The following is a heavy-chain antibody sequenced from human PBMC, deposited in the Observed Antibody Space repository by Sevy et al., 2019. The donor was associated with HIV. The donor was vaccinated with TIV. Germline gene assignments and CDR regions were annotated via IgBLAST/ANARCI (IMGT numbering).Heavy chain of an antibody. V-gene: IGHV4-59*01. CDR3: AGSPLRFGELSLGY. CDR1: GGSISSYY. Sequence: SETLSLTCTVSGGSISSYYWSWIRQPPGKGLGWIGYIYYSGSTNYNPSLKSRVTISVDTSKNQFSLKLSSVTAADTAVYYCAGSPLRFGELSLGYWGQGTLVTVSS. D-gene: IGHD3-16*02. CDR2: IYYSGST. J-gene: IGHJ4*02.